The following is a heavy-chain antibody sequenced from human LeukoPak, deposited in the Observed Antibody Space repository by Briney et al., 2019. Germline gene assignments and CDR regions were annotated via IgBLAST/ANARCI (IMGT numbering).Heavy chain of an antibody. CDR2: INTKSGRT. J-gene: IGHJ5*02. Sequence: ASVKVSCKTSGYSFTDYYMHWVRQAPGQGLEWMGWINTKSGRTSSARKFQGRVTMTRHPSITTVYMDMAWLTSDDTAIYFCARADFIDAGPYLIGPWGQGTLVTVSS. CDR3: ARADFIDAGPYLIGP. V-gene: IGHV1-2*02. D-gene: IGHD3-3*01. CDR1: GYSFTDYY.